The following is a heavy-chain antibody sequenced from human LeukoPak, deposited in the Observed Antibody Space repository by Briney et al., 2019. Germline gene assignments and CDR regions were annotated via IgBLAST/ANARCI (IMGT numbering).Heavy chain of an antibody. Sequence: NTSETLSLTCAVSGYSISSGYYWGWIRQPPGQGLEWIGSIYHSGSTYYNPSLKSRVTISVDTSKNQFSLKLSSVTAADTAVYYCARQRGDCSSTSCYAPNWGQGTLVTVSS. CDR3: ARQRGDCSSTSCYAPN. CDR1: GYSISSGYY. D-gene: IGHD2-2*01. CDR2: IYHSGST. J-gene: IGHJ4*02. V-gene: IGHV4-38-2*01.